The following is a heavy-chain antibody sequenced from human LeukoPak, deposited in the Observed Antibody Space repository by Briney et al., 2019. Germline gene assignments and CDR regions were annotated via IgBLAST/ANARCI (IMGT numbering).Heavy chain of an antibody. CDR3: AREAEDTGRSYYFDY. V-gene: IGHV3-23*01. CDR2: VSGSGGST. CDR1: GFTFSSYA. J-gene: IGHJ4*02. D-gene: IGHD3-10*01. Sequence: GGSLRLSCAASGFTFSSYAMSWVRQAPGKGLEWVSAVSGSGGSTYYADSVKGRFTISRDNSKNTLYLQMNSLRAEDTAVYYCAREAEDTGRSYYFDYWGQGTLVTVSS.